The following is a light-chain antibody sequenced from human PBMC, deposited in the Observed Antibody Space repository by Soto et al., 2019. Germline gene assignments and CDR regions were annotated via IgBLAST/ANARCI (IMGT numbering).Light chain of an antibody. V-gene: IGKV3-15*01. Sequence: VLTQSPATLSGCPGERGTRSCRASHSVSDNLAWYQQKPGQAPRLLNYGASTRATSSPDRFSGRGSGTEFTLTISSLQSEVFAVYYCQQYKVWPLTFGGGTKVDNK. CDR3: QQYKVWPLT. CDR1: HSVSDN. J-gene: IGKJ4*01. CDR2: GAS.